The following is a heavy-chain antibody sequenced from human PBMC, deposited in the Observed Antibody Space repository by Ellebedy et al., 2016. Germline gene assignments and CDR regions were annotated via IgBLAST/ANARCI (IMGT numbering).Heavy chain of an antibody. CDR1: GFSFISYT. J-gene: IGHJ5*02. D-gene: IGHD4-17*01. Sequence: ASVKVSCKASGFSFISYTIHWMRQAPGQKPEWMGWINADNGNTKYSWQFQGRLTITRDTSASTAYLELSILRSEDTAVYYCARDYYGDYVYFGPWGQGTLVTVSS. CDR2: INADNGNT. V-gene: IGHV1-3*01. CDR3: ARDYYGDYVYFGP.